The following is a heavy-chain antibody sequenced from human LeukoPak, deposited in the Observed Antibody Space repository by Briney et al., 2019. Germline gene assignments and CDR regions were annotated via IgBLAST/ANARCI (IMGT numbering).Heavy chain of an antibody. CDR3: ARSGNDAFDI. J-gene: IGHJ3*02. CDR2: IYHSGST. V-gene: IGHV4-30-2*01. D-gene: IGHD4-23*01. Sequence: SETLSLTCAVSGGSTSSGGYSWSWIRQPPGKGLEWIGYIYHSGSTYYNPSLKSRVTISVDRSKNQFSLKLSSVTAADTAVYYCARSGNDAFDIWGQGTMVTVSS. CDR1: GGSTSSGGYS.